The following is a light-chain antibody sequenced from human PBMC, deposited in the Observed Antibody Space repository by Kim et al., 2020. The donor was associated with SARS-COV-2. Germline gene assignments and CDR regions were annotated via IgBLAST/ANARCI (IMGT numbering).Light chain of an antibody. Sequence: PSSTSCWSCQCLLHGDGNTCVSWLLQRPGQPPRLLIYKISNRFSGVPDRFSGSGAGTDFTLKISSVEAEDVGVYYCMQATQFPLTFGQGTRLEIK. V-gene: IGKV2-24*01. CDR2: KIS. J-gene: IGKJ5*01. CDR3: MQATQFPLT. CDR1: QCLLHGDGNTC.